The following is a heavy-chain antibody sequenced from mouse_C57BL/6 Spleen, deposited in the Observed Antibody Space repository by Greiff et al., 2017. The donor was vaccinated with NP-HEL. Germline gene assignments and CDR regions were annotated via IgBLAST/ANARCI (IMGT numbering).Heavy chain of an antibody. CDR3: ARGVTTVVASPFAY. Sequence: EVMLVESGGGLVQPGGSLSLSCAASGFTFTDYYMSWVRQPPGKALEWLGFIRNKANGYTTEYSASVKGRFTISRDNSQSILYLQMNALRSEDSATYYCARGVTTVVASPFAYWGQETLVTVSA. CDR2: IRNKANGYTT. CDR1: GFTFTDYY. J-gene: IGHJ3*01. D-gene: IGHD1-1*01. V-gene: IGHV7-3*01.